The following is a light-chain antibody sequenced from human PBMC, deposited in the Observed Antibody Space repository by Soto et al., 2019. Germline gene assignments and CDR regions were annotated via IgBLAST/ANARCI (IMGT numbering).Light chain of an antibody. J-gene: IGLJ3*02. Sequence: QSVLTQPPSVSAAPGQKVTISCSGSSSNIGNNYVSWYQQLPGTAPKLLIYENNKRPPGIPDRFSGSKSGTSATLGITGLQTGDEADYYCGTWDSSLSAVFGGGTKVTVL. CDR2: ENN. CDR1: SSNIGNNY. V-gene: IGLV1-51*02. CDR3: GTWDSSLSAV.